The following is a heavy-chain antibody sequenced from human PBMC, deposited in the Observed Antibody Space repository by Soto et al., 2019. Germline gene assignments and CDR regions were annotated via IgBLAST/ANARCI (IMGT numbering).Heavy chain of an antibody. CDR2: INPNSGGT. V-gene: IGHV1-2*02. Sequence: GASVKVSCKASGYTFAGYYMHWVRQAPGQGLEWMGWINPNSGGTNYAQKFQGRVTMTRDTSISTAYMELSRLRSDDTAVYYCARYYYDSSGYRFDPWGQGTQVTVSS. CDR3: ARYYYDSSGYRFDP. J-gene: IGHJ5*02. CDR1: GYTFAGYY. D-gene: IGHD3-22*01.